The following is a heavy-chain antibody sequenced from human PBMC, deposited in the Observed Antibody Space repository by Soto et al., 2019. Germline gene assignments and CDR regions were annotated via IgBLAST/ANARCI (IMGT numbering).Heavy chain of an antibody. CDR2: IKQDGSEK. D-gene: IGHD1-1*01. CDR3: ARGAGGYNWNDLAY. V-gene: IGHV3-7*03. CDR1: GFTFSSYW. J-gene: IGHJ4*02. Sequence: PGGSLRLSCAASGFTFSSYWMSWVRQAPGKGLEWVANIKQDGSEKYYVDSVKGRFTISRDNAKNSLYLQMDSLRAEDTAVYYCARGAGGYNWNDLAYWGQGTLVTVSS.